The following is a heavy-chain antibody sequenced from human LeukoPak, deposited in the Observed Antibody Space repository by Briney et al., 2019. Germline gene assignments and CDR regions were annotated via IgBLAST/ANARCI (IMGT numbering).Heavy chain of an antibody. CDR2: IRSKVYGATT. CDR3: TRFVPYFDY. D-gene: IGHD6-6*01. Sequence: GRSLRLSCTASGFTFEDYAMSWVRQAPGKGLEWVGFIRSKVYGATTEYAASMKGRFTVSRDDSKSIAYLQMNSLETEDTAVYYCTRFVPYFDYWGQGALVTVSS. CDR1: GFTFEDYA. J-gene: IGHJ4*02. V-gene: IGHV3-49*04.